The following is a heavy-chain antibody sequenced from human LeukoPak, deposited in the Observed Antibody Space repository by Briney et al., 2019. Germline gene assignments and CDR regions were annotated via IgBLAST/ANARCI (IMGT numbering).Heavy chain of an antibody. J-gene: IGHJ3*02. CDR2: INPNSGGT. Sequence: ASVKVSCKASGYTFTGYYMHWVRQAPGQGLEWMGWINPNSGGTNYAQKFQGRVTMTRDTSISTAYMELSRLRSDDTAVYYYARSEVQTYYDILTGYYPPYDAFDIWGQGTMVTVSS. CDR3: ARSEVQTYYDILTGYYPPYDAFDI. V-gene: IGHV1-2*02. CDR1: GYTFTGYY. D-gene: IGHD3-9*01.